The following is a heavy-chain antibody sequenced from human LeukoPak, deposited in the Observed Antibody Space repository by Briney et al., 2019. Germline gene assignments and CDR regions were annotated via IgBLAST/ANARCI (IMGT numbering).Heavy chain of an antibody. Sequence: GGSLRLSCAASGFTFSTYGMNWVRQAPGKGLEWVSSISSGSVYIYYADSVKGRFTISRDNAKSSLYLQMNSLRAEDTAVYYCARDEHGSGSYYNFDYWGQGTLATVSS. CDR2: ISSGSVYI. J-gene: IGHJ4*02. D-gene: IGHD3-10*01. CDR1: GFTFSTYG. CDR3: ARDEHGSGSYYNFDY. V-gene: IGHV3-21*01.